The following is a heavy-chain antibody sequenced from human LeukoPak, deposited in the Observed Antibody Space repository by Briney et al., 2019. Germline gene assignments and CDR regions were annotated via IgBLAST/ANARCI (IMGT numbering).Heavy chain of an antibody. J-gene: IGHJ5*02. Sequence: PGRSLRLSCVASGFSLSNFQMYWVRQAPGKGLEWVSIISLDGSTEFYADSVKGRFTISRDTASNTMHLEVNNLRIEDTAVYYCMRDYMGWFDPWGQGSLVTVSS. CDR2: ISLDGSTE. V-gene: IGHV3-30-3*01. D-gene: IGHD3-10*01. CDR3: MRDYMGWFDP. CDR1: GFSLSNFQ.